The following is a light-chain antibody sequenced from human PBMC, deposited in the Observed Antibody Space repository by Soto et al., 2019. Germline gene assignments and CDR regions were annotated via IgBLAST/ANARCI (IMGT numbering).Light chain of an antibody. CDR3: QQYGSSGT. Sequence: EIVLTQSPGTLSLSPCERATLSFRASQSVSNNYLAWYQQKPGQAPRLLIYGASNRATGIPDGFSGSGSGTDFTLTISRLEPEDFAVYYCQQYGSSGTFGQGTKVDI. CDR1: QSVSNNY. V-gene: IGKV3-20*01. CDR2: GAS. J-gene: IGKJ1*01.